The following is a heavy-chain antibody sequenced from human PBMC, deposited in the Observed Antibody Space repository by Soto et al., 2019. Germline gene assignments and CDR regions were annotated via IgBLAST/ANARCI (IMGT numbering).Heavy chain of an antibody. CDR3: ARDTRSRTKGVMDV. CDR1: GYTFTVYY. CDR2: INPNSGGT. Sequence: ASVKVSCKASGYTFTVYYMHWVRRAPGQGLEWMGWINPNSGGTNYAQKFQGWVTMTRDTSISTAYMELSRLRSDDTAVYYCARDTRSRTKGVMDVWGKGTTVTVSS. V-gene: IGHV1-2*04. J-gene: IGHJ6*03.